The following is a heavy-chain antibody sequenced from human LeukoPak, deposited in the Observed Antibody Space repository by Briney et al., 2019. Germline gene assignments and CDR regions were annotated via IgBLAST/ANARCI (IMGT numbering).Heavy chain of an antibody. J-gene: IGHJ4*02. D-gene: IGHD6-6*01. CDR1: GFTFSTYA. Sequence: GGSLRLSCAASGFTFSTYAMSWVRQAPGEGLEWVSAISGPGSTTYYADSVKGRFTISRDNSKNTLYLQMDSLRAEDTAIYYCAKDMAARPAYSDYWGQGTLVTVSS. CDR3: AKDMAARPAYSDY. V-gene: IGHV3-23*01. CDR2: ISGPGSTT.